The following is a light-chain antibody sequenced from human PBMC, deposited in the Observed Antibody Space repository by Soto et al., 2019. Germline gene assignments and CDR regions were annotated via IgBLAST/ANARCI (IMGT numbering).Light chain of an antibody. J-gene: IGKJ5*01. Sequence: DRVMTQSPATLSVSPGERATLSCRASQNIDSNLAWYQQKPGQAPRLLIYRASTRATGIPARFSGSGSGTEFTLTISSLQSEDFAVYYCQQYNNWPPITFGQGTRLEI. CDR3: QQYNNWPPIT. CDR2: RAS. V-gene: IGKV3-15*01. CDR1: QNIDSN.